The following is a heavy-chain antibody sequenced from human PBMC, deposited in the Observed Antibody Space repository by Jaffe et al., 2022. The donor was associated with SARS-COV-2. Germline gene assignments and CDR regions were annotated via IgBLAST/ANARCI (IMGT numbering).Heavy chain of an antibody. D-gene: IGHD6-19*01. V-gene: IGHV3-21*01. CDR2: ISSSSSYI. CDR1: GFTFSSYS. Sequence: EVQLVESGGGLVKPGGSLRLSCAASGFTFSSYSMNWVRQAPGKGLEWVSSISSSSSYIYYADSVKGRFTISRDNAKNSLYLQMNSLRAEDTAVYYCARDSPSIAVAGTSSDYWGQGTLVTVSS. J-gene: IGHJ4*02. CDR3: ARDSPSIAVAGTSSDY.